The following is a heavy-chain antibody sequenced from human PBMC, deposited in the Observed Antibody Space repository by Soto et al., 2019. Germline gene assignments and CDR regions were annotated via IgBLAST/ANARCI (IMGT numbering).Heavy chain of an antibody. CDR3: ARDRLRGGREWGLLR. CDR1: GGTFSSYA. J-gene: IGHJ4*02. Sequence: QVQLVQSGAEVKKPGSSGKVSCKASGGTFSSYAISWVRQAPGQGLEWMGGIIPIFGTANYAQKFQGRVTITADESTSTAYMELSSLGSEDTAVYYCARDRLRGGREWGLLRWGQGTLVTVSS. V-gene: IGHV1-69*12. CDR2: IIPIFGTA. D-gene: IGHD4-17*01.